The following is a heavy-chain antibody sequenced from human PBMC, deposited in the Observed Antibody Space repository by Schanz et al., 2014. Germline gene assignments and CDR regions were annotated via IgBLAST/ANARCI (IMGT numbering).Heavy chain of an antibody. D-gene: IGHD1-26*01. CDR1: GFTFDDYA. CDR2: ISWNSGSI. J-gene: IGHJ4*02. CDR3: ARGGATRFDY. Sequence: VQLVESGGGVVQPGRSLRLSCAASGFTFDDYAMHWVRQAPGKGLEWVSGISWNSGSIGYADSVKGRFTISRDNAKNSLYLQMNSLRDEDTAVYYCARGGATRFDYWGQGTLVTVSS. V-gene: IGHV3-9*01.